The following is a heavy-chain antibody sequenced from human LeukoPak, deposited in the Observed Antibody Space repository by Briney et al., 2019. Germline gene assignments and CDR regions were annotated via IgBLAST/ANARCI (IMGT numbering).Heavy chain of an antibody. Sequence: ASVKVSCKVSGYTLTELSMHWVRQAPGKGLEWKGGFDPEDGETIYAQKFQGRVTMTEDTSADTAYMELSSLRSEDTAVYYCATATDYGDYAGAFDIWGQGTMVTVSS. V-gene: IGHV1-24*01. J-gene: IGHJ3*02. CDR3: ATATDYGDYAGAFDI. CDR2: FDPEDGET. CDR1: GYTLTELS. D-gene: IGHD4-17*01.